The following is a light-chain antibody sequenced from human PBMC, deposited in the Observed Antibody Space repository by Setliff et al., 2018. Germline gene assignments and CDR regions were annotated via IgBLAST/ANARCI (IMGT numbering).Light chain of an antibody. CDR1: SGSIASNY. CDR3: QSYDNSNPYG. J-gene: IGLJ1*01. Sequence: NFMLTQPHSVSESPGKTVTISCTRSSGSIASNYVQWYQQRPGSSPTSVIYEDDQRPSGVPDRFSGSIDSSSNSASLTISGLKTEDEADYYCQSYDNSNPYGFGTGTKVTVL. V-gene: IGLV6-57*01. CDR2: EDD.